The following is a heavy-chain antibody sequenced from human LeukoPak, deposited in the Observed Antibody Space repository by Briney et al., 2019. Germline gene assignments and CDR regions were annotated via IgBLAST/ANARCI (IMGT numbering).Heavy chain of an antibody. CDR2: IHYSGST. CDR3: ARATPDWFDP. V-gene: IGHV4-59*01. CDR1: GGSISSYY. J-gene: IGHJ5*02. Sequence: SETLSLTCTVSGGSISSYYWNWIRQPPGNGLEWIGYIHYSGSTNYNPSLKSRVTIPVDTSKNQFSLKLSSVTAADTAVYYCARATPDWFDPWGQGTLVTVSS.